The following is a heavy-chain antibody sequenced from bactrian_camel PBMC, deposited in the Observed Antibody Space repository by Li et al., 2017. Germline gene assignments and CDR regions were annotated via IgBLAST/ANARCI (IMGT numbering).Heavy chain of an antibody. CDR2: ISSGGSST. D-gene: IGHD8*01. Sequence: VQLVESGGGSVQAGGSLKLSCQTSEYTYMRYCMAWFRQAPGQEREVVARISSGGSSTYVADSVKGRFTISQDDAGNTVYLQMNNLKPEDTAMYYCAADVGSMSGNCQPNYWGQGTQVTVS. CDR3: AADVGSMSGNCQPNY. CDR1: EYTYMRYC. V-gene: IGHV3S6*01. J-gene: IGHJ4*01.